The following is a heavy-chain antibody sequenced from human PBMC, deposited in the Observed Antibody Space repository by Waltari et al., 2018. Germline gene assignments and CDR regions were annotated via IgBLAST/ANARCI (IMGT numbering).Heavy chain of an antibody. Sequence: EVQLVESGGGLVQPGGSLRLSCAASGFTFSDCSMNWVRQAPGIGLEWVSYIYSTGSTIYYADSVKGRFTISRDNAQNSLYLQMNSLRADDTAVYYCARGYRKAFDIWGQGTMVTVSS. J-gene: IGHJ3*02. CDR2: IYSTGSTI. V-gene: IGHV3-48*04. D-gene: IGHD5-12*01. CDR3: ARGYRKAFDI. CDR1: GFTFSDCS.